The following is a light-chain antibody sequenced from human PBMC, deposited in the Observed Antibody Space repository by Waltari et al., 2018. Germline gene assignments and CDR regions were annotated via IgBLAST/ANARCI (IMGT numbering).Light chain of an antibody. Sequence: EIVLTQSPGTLSLSPGERATLSCRASQSISKYLVWYQQKPGQAPRLLIYEASIRATGIPDRVSGSGSGTDFSLIISRLEPEDFAVYYCQKYEALPATFGQGTKVEIK. CDR1: QSISKY. CDR3: QKYEALPAT. CDR2: EAS. J-gene: IGKJ1*01. V-gene: IGKV3-20*01.